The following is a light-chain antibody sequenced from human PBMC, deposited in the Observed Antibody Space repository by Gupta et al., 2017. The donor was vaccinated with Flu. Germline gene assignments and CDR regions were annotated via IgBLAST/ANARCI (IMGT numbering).Light chain of an antibody. CDR2: EVS. V-gene: IGLV2-14*01. J-gene: IGLJ2*01. Sequence: QSALTQPAPVSASPGQSITISCTGTSSDVGGYNYVSWYQQHPGKAPKLMIYEVSNRPAEVSTRFSGAKSGNTASLTIYGLQAEDEDDYYCSSYTSRSTVVFGGGTKLTVL. CDR1: SSDVGGYNY. CDR3: SSYTSRSTVV.